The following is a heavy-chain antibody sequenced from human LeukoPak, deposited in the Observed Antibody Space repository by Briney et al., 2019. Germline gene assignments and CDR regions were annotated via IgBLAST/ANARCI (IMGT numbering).Heavy chain of an antibody. CDR1: GGSISITTYY. J-gene: IGHJ4*02. Sequence: SETLSLTCIVSGGSISITTYYWGWMRQPPGKGLEWIGSINYSGNSYYNPSLRSRVTISVDTSKNQFSLKLNSVTAADTALYYCIRQCIHGPGSQWSDYWGQGTPVTVSS. CDR3: IRQCIHGPGSQWSDY. D-gene: IGHD3-10*01. CDR2: INYSGNS. V-gene: IGHV4-39*01.